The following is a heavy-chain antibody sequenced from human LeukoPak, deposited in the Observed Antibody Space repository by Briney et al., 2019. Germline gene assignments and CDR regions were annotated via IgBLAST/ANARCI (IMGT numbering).Heavy chain of an antibody. J-gene: IGHJ5*02. CDR3: ARVGTTGNCSWFDP. Sequence: AGSLKISCKGAGYSFTSYCIGWGRQMPAKNVEWMGIIYPGDSDTRYSPSFQGQVTNSADKSISTAYLQWSSRKASDTAIYYWARVGTTGNCSWFDPSGEGTLVSVSS. CDR2: IYPGDSDT. CDR1: GYSFTSYC. D-gene: IGHD1-26*01. V-gene: IGHV5-51*01.